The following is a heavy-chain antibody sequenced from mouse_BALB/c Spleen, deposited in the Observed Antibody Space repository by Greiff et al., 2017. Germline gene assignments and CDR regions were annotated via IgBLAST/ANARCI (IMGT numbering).Heavy chain of an antibody. D-gene: IGHD2-10*01. CDR2: INSNGGST. CDR1: GFTFSSYG. Sequence: EVQRVESGGGLVQPGGSLKLSCAASGFTFSSYGMSWVRQTPDKRLELVATINSNGGSTYYPDSVKGRFTISRDNAKNTLYLQMSSLKSEDTAMYYCARVAYYGNYYYAMDYWGQGTSVTVSA. CDR3: ARVAYYGNYYYAMDY. J-gene: IGHJ4*01. V-gene: IGHV5-6-3*01.